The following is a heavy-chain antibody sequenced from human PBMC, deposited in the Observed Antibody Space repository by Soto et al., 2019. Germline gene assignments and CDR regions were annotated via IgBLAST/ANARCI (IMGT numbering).Heavy chain of an antibody. CDR2: TSASGTAT. CDR1: GLTFSSYS. V-gene: IGHV3-23*01. J-gene: IGHJ5*01. D-gene: IGHD3-10*01. Sequence: EVQLLESGGGLVQPGGSLRLSCTASGLTFSSYSFSWVRQSPGEGLEWVSSTSASGTATYYADSVKGRFSVSRDNSKNTRFLHMNSLRADDTALYYWAKVPWGCGSGSANWFDSWGQGILVTVTT. CDR3: AKVPWGCGSGSANWFDS.